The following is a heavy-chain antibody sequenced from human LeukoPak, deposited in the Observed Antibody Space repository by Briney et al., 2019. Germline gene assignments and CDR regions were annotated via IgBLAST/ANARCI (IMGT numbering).Heavy chain of an antibody. J-gene: IGHJ4*02. CDR1: GYTFTTYY. D-gene: IGHD6-19*01. V-gene: IGHV1-2*02. CDR2: IHPNSGGT. Sequence: ASVKVSCKASGYTFTTYYMHWVRQAPGQGLEWMGWIHPNSGGTNSAQNFQGRVTMTRDTSISTAYMALSRLKADDTAVYYCARQFGSGWYFDYWGQGTLVTVSS. CDR3: ARQFGSGWYFDY.